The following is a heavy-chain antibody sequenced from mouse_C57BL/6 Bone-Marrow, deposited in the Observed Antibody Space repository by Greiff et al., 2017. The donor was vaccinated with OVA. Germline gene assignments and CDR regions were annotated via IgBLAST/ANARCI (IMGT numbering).Heavy chain of an antibody. CDR2: IYPSDSET. D-gene: IGHD1-2*01. CDR1: GYTFTSYW. Sequence: VKLQQPGAELVRPGSSVKLSCKASGYTFTSYWMDWVKQRPGQGLEWIGNIYPSDSETHYNQKFKDKATLTVDKSSSTAYMQLSSLTSEDSAVYYCARSLLRPRYFDVWGTGTTVTVSS. CDR3: ARSLLRPRYFDV. J-gene: IGHJ1*03. V-gene: IGHV1-61*01.